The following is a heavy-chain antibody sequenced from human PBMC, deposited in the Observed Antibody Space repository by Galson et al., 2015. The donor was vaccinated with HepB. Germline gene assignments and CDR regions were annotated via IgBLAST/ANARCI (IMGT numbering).Heavy chain of an antibody. CDR1: GFTFSSYA. CDR3: AKDYYDILTGYYNVWGLFDY. V-gene: IGHV3-23*01. Sequence: SLRLSCAASGFTFSSYAMSWVRQAPGKGLEWVSAISGSGGSTYYADSVKGRFTISRDNSKNTLYLQMNSLRAEDTAVYYCAKDYYDILTGYYNVWGLFDYWGQGTLFTVSS. J-gene: IGHJ4*02. D-gene: IGHD3-9*01. CDR2: ISGSGGST.